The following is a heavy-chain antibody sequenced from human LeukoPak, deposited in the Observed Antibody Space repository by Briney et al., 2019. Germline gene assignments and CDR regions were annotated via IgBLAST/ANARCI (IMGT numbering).Heavy chain of an antibody. D-gene: IGHD1-26*01. J-gene: IGHJ4*02. Sequence: GGSLRLSCAASGFTFSSYAMSWVRQAPGKGLEWVSAIRDSGSSTHYAGSVEGRFTTSRDNSKNTLFLQMNSLRAEDTAIYYCAKYGPQDSGSSHFDYWGQGALVTVSS. CDR3: AKYGPQDSGSSHFDY. CDR2: IRDSGSST. V-gene: IGHV3-23*01. CDR1: GFTFSSYA.